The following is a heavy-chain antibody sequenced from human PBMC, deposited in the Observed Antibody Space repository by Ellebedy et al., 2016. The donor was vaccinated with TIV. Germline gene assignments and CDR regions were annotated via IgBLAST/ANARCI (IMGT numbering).Heavy chain of an antibody. CDR2: MSAYSGDT. CDR3: ARGGRTAANDY. CDR1: GYTFTGYG. D-gene: IGHD2-2*01. Sequence: ASVKVSXXPSGYTFTGYGLNWVRQAPGQGLEWMGWMSAYSGDTKYAQNLQGRVTMTTDTSTSTAYMELRSLRSDDTAIYYCARGGRTAANDYWGQGTLVTVSS. J-gene: IGHJ4*02. V-gene: IGHV1-18*01.